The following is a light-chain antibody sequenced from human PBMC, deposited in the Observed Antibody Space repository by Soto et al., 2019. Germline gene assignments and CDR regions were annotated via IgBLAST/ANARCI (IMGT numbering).Light chain of an antibody. CDR1: QRVDNTW. Sequence: VLTQSPGTLSVSPGERATLSCRASQRVDNTWLAWYQQKVGQAPRLLLYGASSRATGIPDRFSGSGSGTDFTLTITRLEPEDFAVYYCSHYGNSVPYTFGQGTKLEIK. CDR3: SHYGNSVPYT. CDR2: GAS. J-gene: IGKJ2*01. V-gene: IGKV3-20*01.